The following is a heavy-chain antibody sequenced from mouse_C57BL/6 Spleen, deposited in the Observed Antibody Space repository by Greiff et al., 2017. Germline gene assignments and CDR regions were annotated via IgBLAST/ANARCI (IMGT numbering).Heavy chain of an antibody. V-gene: IGHV1-55*01. CDR3: ASSVYGNYLWYFDV. D-gene: IGHD2-1*01. J-gene: IGHJ1*03. CDR2: IYPGSGST. Sequence: QVQLQQPGAELVKPGASVKMSCKASGYTFTSYWITWVKQRPGQGLEWIGDIYPGSGSTNYNEKFKSKATLTVDTSSSTAYMQLSSLTSEDSAVYYCASSVYGNYLWYFDVWGTGTTVTVSS. CDR1: GYTFTSYW.